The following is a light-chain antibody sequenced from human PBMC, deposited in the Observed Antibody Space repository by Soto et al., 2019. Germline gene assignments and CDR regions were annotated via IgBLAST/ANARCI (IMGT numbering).Light chain of an antibody. J-gene: IGKJ5*01. CDR1: QGLSSW. Sequence: DIQLTQSPSSVSASVGDRVTITCRASQGLSSWLAWYQQKPGKAPKLLIYAASTLQSGVPSRFSGSVSGTEFTLTISSLQPEDFATYYCQQANIFPITFGQGTRLEIK. CDR2: AAS. V-gene: IGKV1D-12*01. CDR3: QQANIFPIT.